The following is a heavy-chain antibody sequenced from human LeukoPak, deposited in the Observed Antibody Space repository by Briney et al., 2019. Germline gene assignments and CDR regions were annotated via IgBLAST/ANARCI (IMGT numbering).Heavy chain of an antibody. CDR2: INPHSGGT. Sequence: ASVKVSCKASGYTFTGYYMHWVRQAPGQGLEWMGWINPHSGGTNYAQKFRGRVTMTRDTSLRTAYMELSRLRSDDTAVYYCAGGARITTIFGVVPGWFDPWGQGTLVTVSS. D-gene: IGHD3-3*01. CDR3: AGGARITTIFGVVPGWFDP. J-gene: IGHJ5*02. CDR1: GYTFTGYY. V-gene: IGHV1-2*02.